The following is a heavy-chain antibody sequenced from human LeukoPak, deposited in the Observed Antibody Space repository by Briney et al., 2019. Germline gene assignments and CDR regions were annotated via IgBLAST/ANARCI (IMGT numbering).Heavy chain of an antibody. J-gene: IGHJ4*02. CDR1: GGSFSGYY. Sequence: SETLSLTCAVYGGSFSGYYWSWIRQPPGKGLEWIGEINHSGSTNYNPSFKSRVTISVDTSKNQFSLKLSSVTAADTAVYYCARGRRDGYNDWGQGTLVTVSS. CDR3: ARGRRDGYND. CDR2: INHSGST. D-gene: IGHD5-24*01. V-gene: IGHV4-34*01.